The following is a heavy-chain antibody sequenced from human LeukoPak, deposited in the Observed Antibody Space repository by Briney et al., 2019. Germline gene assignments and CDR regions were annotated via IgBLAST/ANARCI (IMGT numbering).Heavy chain of an antibody. V-gene: IGHV4-39*01. CDR2: SYYSGST. CDR3: ARRCSSTSCYTGTDY. D-gene: IGHD2-2*02. J-gene: IGHJ4*02. CDR1: VGSISSSSYY. Sequence: SETLSLTCTVSVGSISSSSYYWGWIRRPPGKGLEWIGSSYYSGSTYYNPSLKSRVTISVDTSKNQFSLKLSSVTAADTAVYYCARRCSSTSCYTGTDYWGQGTLVTVSS.